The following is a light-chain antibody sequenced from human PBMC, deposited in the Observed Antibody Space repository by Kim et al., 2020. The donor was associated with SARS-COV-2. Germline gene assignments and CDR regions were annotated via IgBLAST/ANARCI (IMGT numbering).Light chain of an antibody. V-gene: IGLV3-19*01. J-gene: IGLJ2*01. CDR2: GEN. Sequence: SSELTQDPAVSVALGQTVRITCQGDSLRSFYTSWYQQKPGQAPVLVIYGENNRPSGIPDRFSGSSSINSASLTITGAQAEDEADYYCNSRDITTHDVIFGGGTQLTVL. CDR1: SLRSFY. CDR3: NSRDITTHDVI.